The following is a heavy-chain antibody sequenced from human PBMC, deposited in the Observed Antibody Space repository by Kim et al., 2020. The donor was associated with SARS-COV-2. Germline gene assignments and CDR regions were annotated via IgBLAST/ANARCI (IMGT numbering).Heavy chain of an antibody. Sequence: ASVKVSCKASGYTFTSYAMNWVRQAPGQGLEWMGWINTNTGNPTYAQSFTGRFVYSLDTSVSTAYLQISSLKAEDTAVYYCSRERWLQDSYYFDYWGQGTLVTVSS. CDR2: INTNTGNP. CDR3: SRERWLQDSYYFDY. J-gene: IGHJ4*02. D-gene: IGHD5-12*01. V-gene: IGHV7-4-1*02. CDR1: GYTFTSYA.